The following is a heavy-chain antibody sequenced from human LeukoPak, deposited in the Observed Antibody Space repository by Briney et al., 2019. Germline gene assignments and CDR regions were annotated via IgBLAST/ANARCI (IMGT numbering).Heavy chain of an antibody. Sequence: GGSLRLSCAASGFAYSSYEMNWVRQAPGKGLGWVSYISSSGSTIYYADSVKGRFTISRDNAKNSLYLQMNSLRAEDTAVYYCAELGITMIGGVWGKGTTVTISS. J-gene: IGHJ6*04. V-gene: IGHV3-48*03. CDR3: AELGITMIGGV. D-gene: IGHD3-10*02. CDR1: GFAYSSYE. CDR2: ISSSGSTI.